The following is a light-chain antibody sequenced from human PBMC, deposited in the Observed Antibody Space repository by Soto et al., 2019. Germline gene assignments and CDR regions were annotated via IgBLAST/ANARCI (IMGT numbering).Light chain of an antibody. Sequence: EIVLTQSPGTLSLSPGERATLSCRASQSFGSGFLAWYQQKPGQAPRLVIYGASSRATGIPDRFSGSGSGTDFSLTISRLEPEDFAVYYCQQYHSSPRTFGKGTKVEFK. CDR3: QQYHSSPRT. CDR1: QSFGSGF. J-gene: IGKJ1*01. CDR2: GAS. V-gene: IGKV3-20*01.